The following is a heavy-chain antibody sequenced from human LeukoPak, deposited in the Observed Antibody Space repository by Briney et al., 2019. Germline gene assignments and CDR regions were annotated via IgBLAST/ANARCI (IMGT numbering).Heavy chain of an antibody. CDR2: INPSGGST. J-gene: IGHJ3*02. V-gene: IGHV1-46*01. D-gene: IGHD5-24*01. CDR3: ARTDGYNAPDAFDI. Sequence: ASVKVSCKASGYTFSSYYIHWVRQAPGQGLEWMGIINPSGGSTSYPQKFQGRVTVTRDMSTSTVYMELSRLRSDDTAVYYCARTDGYNAPDAFDIWGQGTMVTVSS. CDR1: GYTFSSYY.